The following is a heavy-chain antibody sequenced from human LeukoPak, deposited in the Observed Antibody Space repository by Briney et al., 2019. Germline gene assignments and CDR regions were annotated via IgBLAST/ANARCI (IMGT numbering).Heavy chain of an antibody. D-gene: IGHD6-19*01. CDR3: ARSSGWFDY. CDR1: GDSVSSNSAA. Sequence: SQTLSLTCAISGDSVSSNSAAWHWIRQSPPRGLEWLGRTYYRSKWFNEYAVSVKSRITINPDTSKNQFSLQLNSVTPEDTAIYYCARSSGWFDYWGQGTLVTVSS. CDR2: TYYRSKWFN. V-gene: IGHV6-1*01. J-gene: IGHJ4*02.